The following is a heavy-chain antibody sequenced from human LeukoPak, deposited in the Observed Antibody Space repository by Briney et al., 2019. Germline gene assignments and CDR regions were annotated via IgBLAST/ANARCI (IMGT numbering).Heavy chain of an antibody. CDR3: AREGISTSWFDP. CDR1: GGSISSYY. Sequence: SETLSLTCTVSGGSISSYYWSWIRQPAGKGLEWIGRIYTSGSTNYNPSLKSRVTISLDTSKNQFSLKLSSVTAADTAVYYCAREGISTSWFDPWGQGTLVTVSS. V-gene: IGHV4-4*07. CDR2: IYTSGST. J-gene: IGHJ5*02.